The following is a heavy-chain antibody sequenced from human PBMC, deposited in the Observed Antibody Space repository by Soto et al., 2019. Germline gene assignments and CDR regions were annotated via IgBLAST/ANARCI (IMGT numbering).Heavy chain of an antibody. D-gene: IGHD3-16*01. CDR2: IYYSGST. V-gene: IGHV4-39*01. J-gene: IGHJ3*02. Sequence: SETLSLTCTVSGGSISSSSYYWGWIRQPPGKGLEWIGSIYYSGSTYYNPSLKSRVTISVDTSKNQFSLKLSSVTAADTAVYYCARLGDYAFDIWGQGTMVTVSS. CDR1: GGSISSSSYY. CDR3: ARLGDYAFDI.